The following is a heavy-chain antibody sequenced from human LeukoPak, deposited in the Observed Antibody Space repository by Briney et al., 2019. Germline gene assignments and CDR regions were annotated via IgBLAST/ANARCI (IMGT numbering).Heavy chain of an antibody. CDR3: AKSGSYQSDAFDI. CDR2: IYHSGST. J-gene: IGHJ3*02. Sequence: SGTLSLTCAVSGGSISSSNWWSWVRQPPGKGLEWIGEIYHSGSTNYNPSLKSRVTISVDKSKSQFSLKLSSVTAADTAVYYCAKSGSYQSDAFDIWGQGTMVTVSS. V-gene: IGHV4-4*02. CDR1: GGSISSSNW. D-gene: IGHD1-26*01.